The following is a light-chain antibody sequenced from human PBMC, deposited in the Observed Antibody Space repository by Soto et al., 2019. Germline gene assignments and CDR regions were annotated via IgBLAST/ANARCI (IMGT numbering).Light chain of an antibody. Sequence: QSVLTQPPSVSGAPGQRVTISCTGSSSNIGAPYDVHWYQQLPGTAPKLLIYDNRRRPSGVPDRFSGSKSGTSASLAITGLQAEDEADYYCQSYDNSLRGSVFGGGTKVTVL. CDR1: SSNIGAPYD. CDR2: DNR. CDR3: QSYDNSLRGSV. V-gene: IGLV1-40*01. J-gene: IGLJ2*01.